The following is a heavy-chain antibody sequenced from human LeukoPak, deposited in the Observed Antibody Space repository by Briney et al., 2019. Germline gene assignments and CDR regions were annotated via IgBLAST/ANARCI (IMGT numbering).Heavy chain of an antibody. CDR2: IIPIFGTA. CDR1: GGTFSSYA. V-gene: IGHV1-69*01. D-gene: IGHD3-10*01. CDR3: ASGGGIYGSGSYYGFEGMDV. J-gene: IGHJ6*02. Sequence: SVTVSCKASGGTFSSYAISWVRQGPGQGLEWRGGIIPIFGTANYAQKFQGRVTITADESKSTAYMELSSLRSEDTAVYYCASGGGIYGSGSYYGFEGMDVWGQGTTVTVSS.